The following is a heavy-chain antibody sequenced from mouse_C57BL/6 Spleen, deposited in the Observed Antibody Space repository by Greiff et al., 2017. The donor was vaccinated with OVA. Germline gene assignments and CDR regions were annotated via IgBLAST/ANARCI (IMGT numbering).Heavy chain of an antibody. D-gene: IGHD2-3*01. CDR3: ARLYDGYYEGFAY. CDR1: GFTFSSYG. J-gene: IGHJ3*01. Sequence: VQLVESGGDLVKPGGSLKLSCAASGFTFSSYGMSWVRQTPDKRLEWVATISSGGSYTYYPDSVKGRFTISRDNAKNTLYLQMSSLTSEDTAMYYCARLYDGYYEGFAYWGQGTLVTVSA. V-gene: IGHV5-6*01. CDR2: ISSGGSYT.